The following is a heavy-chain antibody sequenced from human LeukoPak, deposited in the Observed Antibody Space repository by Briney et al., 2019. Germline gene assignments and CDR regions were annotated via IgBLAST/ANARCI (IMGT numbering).Heavy chain of an antibody. CDR3: AREYSGYDYLCFDY. CDR2: ISSSGSII. V-gene: IGHV3-48*03. D-gene: IGHD5-12*01. CDR1: GGSISSSSYH. Sequence: LSLTCTVSGGSISSSSYHWGWIRQPPGKGLEWVSYISSSGSIIYYADSVKGRFSISRDNAKNSLYLQMNSLRAEDTAVYYCAREYSGYDYLCFDYWGQGTLVTVSS. J-gene: IGHJ4*02.